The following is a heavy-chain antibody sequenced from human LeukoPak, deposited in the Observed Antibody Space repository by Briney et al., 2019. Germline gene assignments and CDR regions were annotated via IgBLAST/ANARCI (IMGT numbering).Heavy chain of an antibody. CDR1: GFTFSSYA. CDR3: AKDPKRAYGDYLKTCYFDY. Sequence: GGSLRLSCAASGFTFSSYAMSWVRQAPGKGLEWVSAISGSGGSTYYADSVKGRFTISRDNSKNTLYLQMNSLRAEDTAVYYCAKDPKRAYGDYLKTCYFDYWGQGTLVTVSS. D-gene: IGHD4-17*01. CDR2: ISGSGGST. J-gene: IGHJ4*02. V-gene: IGHV3-23*01.